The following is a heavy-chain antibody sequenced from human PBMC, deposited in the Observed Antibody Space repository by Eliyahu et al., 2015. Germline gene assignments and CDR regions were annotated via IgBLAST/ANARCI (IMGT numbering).Heavy chain of an antibody. CDR3: ALTYYYGSGSHT. D-gene: IGHD3-10*01. J-gene: IGHJ4*02. Sequence: QLVQSGGDLVKPGRSLRLSCSGSGFTFGDYSMTWFRQAPGKGLEWVGFIRSKAYGGTTEYAASVEGRFTISRDDSRGIAYLQMNSLRTDDTGVYYCALTYYYGSGSHTWGQGTLVTVSS. CDR1: GFTFGDYS. CDR2: IRSKAYGGTT. V-gene: IGHV3-49*05.